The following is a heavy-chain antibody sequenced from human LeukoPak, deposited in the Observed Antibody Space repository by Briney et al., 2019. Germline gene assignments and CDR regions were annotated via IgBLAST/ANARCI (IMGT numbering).Heavy chain of an antibody. CDR1: GYSFTSYW. J-gene: IGHJ4*02. CDR3: ARGMWHYDILTGLFYFDY. CDR2: IYPGDSDT. D-gene: IGHD3-9*01. V-gene: IGHV5-51*01. Sequence: GESLKISCKGSGYSFTSYWIGWVRQMPGKGLEWMGIIYPGDSDTRYSPPFQGQVTISADKSISTAYLQWSSLKASDTAMYYCARGMWHYDILTGLFYFDYWGQGTLVTVSS.